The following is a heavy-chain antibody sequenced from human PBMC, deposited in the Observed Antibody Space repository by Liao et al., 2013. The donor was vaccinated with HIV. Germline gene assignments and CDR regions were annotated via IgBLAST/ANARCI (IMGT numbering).Heavy chain of an antibody. CDR3: ARDYYYDSSGYGVGAYDV. V-gene: IGHV4-61*02. CDR1: GGSISSSSYY. J-gene: IGHJ3*01. CDR2: MYSSGTT. D-gene: IGHD3-22*01. Sequence: QVQLQESGPGLVKPSQTLSLTCTVSGGSISSSSYYWTWIRQPAGKGLEWIGRMYSSGTTNYNPSLKSRVTISVDMSKNQFSLRLSSVTAADTAVYYCARDYYYDSSGYGVGAYDVWSQGTMVTVSS.